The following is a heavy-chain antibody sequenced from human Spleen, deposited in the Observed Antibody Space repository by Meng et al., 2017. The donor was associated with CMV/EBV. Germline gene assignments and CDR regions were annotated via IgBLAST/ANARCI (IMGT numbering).Heavy chain of an antibody. D-gene: IGHD2-15*01. Sequence: FKNYAMHWVRQAPGKGLEWVAVISYDGSTKYYADSVKGRFSISRDNSKNTLYLQMHGLESEDTSVYYCARDPVDLGYCGGATCSVFDYWGQGTLVTVSS. CDR2: ISYDGSTK. CDR1: FKNYA. J-gene: IGHJ4*02. CDR3: ARDPVDLGYCGGATCSVFDY. V-gene: IGHV3-30*04.